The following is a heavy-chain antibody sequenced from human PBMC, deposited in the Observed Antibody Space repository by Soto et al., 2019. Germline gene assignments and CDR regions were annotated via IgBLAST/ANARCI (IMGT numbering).Heavy chain of an antibody. V-gene: IGHV2-5*01. CDR1: GFSLSTSGVG. CDR2: IYWNDDK. CDR3: AHRRCRSTSCYLSVYFWFDT. D-gene: IGHD2-2*01. J-gene: IGHJ5*02. Sequence: QITLKESGPTLVKPTQTLTLTCTFSGFSLSTSGVGVGWIRQPPGKALEWLALIYWNDDKRYSPSLKSRLTITKDTTKNQVDITMPNMHPVDTATYYCAHRRCRSTSCYLSVYFWFDTWGQGTLVTVSS.